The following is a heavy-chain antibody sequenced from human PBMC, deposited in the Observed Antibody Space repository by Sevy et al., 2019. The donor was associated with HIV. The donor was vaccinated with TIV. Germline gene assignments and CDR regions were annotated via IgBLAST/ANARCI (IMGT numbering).Heavy chain of an antibody. Sequence: GGSLRLSCAASGFNFGSYAMSWVRQAPGKGLEWVSAISGSGGSTYYADSVKGRFTISRDNSKNTLDLQMNSLRAEDTAIFYCPKDNHYDSRGYYYGMRPSEGAFDIWGQGTMVTVSS. V-gene: IGHV3-23*01. J-gene: IGHJ3*02. CDR2: ISGSGGST. CDR1: GFNFGSYA. CDR3: PKDNHYDSRGYYYGMRPSEGAFDI. D-gene: IGHD3-22*01.